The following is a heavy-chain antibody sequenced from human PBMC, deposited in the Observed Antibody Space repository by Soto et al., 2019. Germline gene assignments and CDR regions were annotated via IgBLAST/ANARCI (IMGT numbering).Heavy chain of an antibody. Sequence: GGSLRLSCAVSGFTFSDYGMHWVRQTPDKGLEWVAVMSPDGTKKYYADSVKGRFTISRDTSKNTLYLQMSRLRGEDSAVYHCATGLVSGAYSHDGMDVWGQGTTVTVSS. CDR3: ATGLVSGAYSHDGMDV. J-gene: IGHJ6*02. CDR2: MSPDGTKK. D-gene: IGHD3-9*01. CDR1: GFTFSDYG. V-gene: IGHV3-30*03.